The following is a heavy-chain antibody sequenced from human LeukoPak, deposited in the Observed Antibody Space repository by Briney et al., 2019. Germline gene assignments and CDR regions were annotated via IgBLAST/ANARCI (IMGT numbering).Heavy chain of an antibody. CDR3: ARGVAAPGTRGLSWFDP. CDR1: GGSIGSYY. J-gene: IGHJ5*02. V-gene: IGHV4-59*01. Sequence: SETLSLTCTVSGGSIGSYYWSWIRQPPGKGLEWIGYIYSSGSTNYNPSLKSRVTISLGTSKNQFSLKLSFVTAADTAVYYCARGVAAPGTRGLSWFDPWGQGTLVTVSS. D-gene: IGHD6-13*01. CDR2: IYSSGST.